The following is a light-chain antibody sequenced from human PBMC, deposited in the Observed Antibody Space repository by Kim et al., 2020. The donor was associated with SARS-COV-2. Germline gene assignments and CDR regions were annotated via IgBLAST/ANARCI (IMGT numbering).Light chain of an antibody. CDR3: HHYGSSPLT. V-gene: IGKV3-20*01. J-gene: IGKJ4*01. Sequence: SPGESATLSRRASQSVSSSSLAWYQQKPGQAPSLLIYDASTRATGIPDRFSGSGSGTDFTLTISRLEPEDFAVYYCHHYGSSPLTFGGGTKVDIK. CDR2: DAS. CDR1: QSVSSSS.